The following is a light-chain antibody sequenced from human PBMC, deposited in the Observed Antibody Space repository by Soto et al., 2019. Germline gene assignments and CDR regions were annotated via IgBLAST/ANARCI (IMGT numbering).Light chain of an antibody. CDR3: SSYTSTSNVV. CDR1: SSDIAAYNY. Sequence: QSALTQPASVSGSPGQSITISCTGTSSDIAAYNYVFWYQQYPGKAPKLIIYAVSNRPSGVSNRFSGSKSGSTASLTISGLQPEDEAEYYCSSYTSTSNVVFGGGTKLTVL. J-gene: IGLJ2*01. V-gene: IGLV2-14*01. CDR2: AVS.